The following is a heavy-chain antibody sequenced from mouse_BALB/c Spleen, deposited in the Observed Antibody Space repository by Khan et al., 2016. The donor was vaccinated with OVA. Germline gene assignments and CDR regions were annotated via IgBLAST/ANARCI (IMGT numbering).Heavy chain of an antibody. J-gene: IGHJ1*01. CDR1: GYTFTNYG. V-gene: IGHV9-3-1*01. CDR2: INTYTGEP. Sequence: QIQLVQSGPELKKPGETVKISCKASGYTFTNYGMNWVKQSPGKGLKWMGWINTYTGEPTYADDFKGRFAFSLETSATTAYLQLNNLRNEDTATNFGARMKPYGYFDVWGAGTTVTVSS. CDR3: ARMKPYGYFDV.